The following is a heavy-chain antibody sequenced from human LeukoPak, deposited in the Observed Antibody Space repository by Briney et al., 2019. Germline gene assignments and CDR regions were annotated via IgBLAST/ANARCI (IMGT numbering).Heavy chain of an antibody. Sequence: SETLSLTCTVSGGSISSYYWSWIRQPPGKGLEWIGYISYSGSTNYNPSLTSRVTISLDTSRNQFSLELSSVTAADTAVYYCARRGAWSGFYDYWGQGTLVTVSS. D-gene: IGHD3-3*01. CDR1: GGSISSYY. V-gene: IGHV4-59*08. CDR2: ISYSGST. J-gene: IGHJ4*02. CDR3: ARRGAWSGFYDY.